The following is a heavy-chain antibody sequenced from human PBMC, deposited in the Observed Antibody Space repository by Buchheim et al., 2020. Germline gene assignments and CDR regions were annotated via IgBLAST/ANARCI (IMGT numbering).Heavy chain of an antibody. Sequence: EVQLLESGGGMVQPGGSLRLSCAASGFTFSDYAMSWVRQAPGKGLEWVSAVSCSGWSTYYADSVKGRFTISRDNSKNTLYLQMNRLRAEHTAIYYCTKGHYDTSGYAPSGYYGMDVWGQGTT. J-gene: IGHJ6*02. CDR2: VSCSGWST. V-gene: IGHV3-23*01. CDR3: TKGHYDTSGYAPSGYYGMDV. CDR1: GFTFSDYA. D-gene: IGHD3-22*01.